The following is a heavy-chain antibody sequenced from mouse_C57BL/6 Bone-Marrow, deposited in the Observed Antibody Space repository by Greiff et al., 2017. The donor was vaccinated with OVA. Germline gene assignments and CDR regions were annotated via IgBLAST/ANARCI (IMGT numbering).Heavy chain of an antibody. CDR2: IYPRSGNT. Sequence: QVQLQQSGAELARPGASVKLSCKASGYTFTSYGISWVKQRTGQGLEWIGEIYPRSGNTYYNEKFKGKATLTADKSSSTAYMELRSLTSEDSAVYFCARSRVSHFDYWGQGTTLTVSS. CDR1: GYTFTSYG. CDR3: ARSRVSHFDY. J-gene: IGHJ2*01. V-gene: IGHV1-81*01.